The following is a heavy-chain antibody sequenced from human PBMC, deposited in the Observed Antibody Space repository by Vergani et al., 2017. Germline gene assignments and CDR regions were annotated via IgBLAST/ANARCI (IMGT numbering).Heavy chain of an antibody. CDR1: GYIFSKFW. J-gene: IGHJ3*01. CDR3: ASGGHGSENGCALQL. CDR2: FYHGDSEV. Sequence: EKQLVQSGSETKKPGESLKISCQAFGYIFSKFWIGWVRQRPGRGLEWIGVFYHGDSEVKSNPTFRGQVIFSVDTSVNTAYLQWRSLQASDTATYFCASGGHGSENGCALQLWGQGTNITVSS. D-gene: IGHD3-10*01. V-gene: IGHV5-51*01.